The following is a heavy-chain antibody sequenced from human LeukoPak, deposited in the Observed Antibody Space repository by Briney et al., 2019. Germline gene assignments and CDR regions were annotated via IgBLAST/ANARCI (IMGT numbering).Heavy chain of an antibody. V-gene: IGHV3-23*01. J-gene: IGHJ4*02. D-gene: IGHD5-12*01. Sequence: GGSLRLSCATSGFTFSSYAMSWVRQAPGKGLEWVSAISSSGAYTYYADSVKGRFTISRDNSKSTLYLQPNSLRAEDTAVYYCAKTPPGGGYEDYWGQGTLVTVSS. CDR1: GFTFSSYA. CDR2: ISSSGAYT. CDR3: AKTPPGGGYEDY.